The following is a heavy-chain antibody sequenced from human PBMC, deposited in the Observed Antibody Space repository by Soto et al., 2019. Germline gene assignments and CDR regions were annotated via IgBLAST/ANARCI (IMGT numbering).Heavy chain of an antibody. CDR2: ISSSSSYI. CDR1: GFTFSSYS. J-gene: IGHJ4*02. CDR3: ARDNSEYYDFWSGYYGMDY. Sequence: GGSLRLSCAASGFTFSSYSMNWVRQAPGKGLEWVSSISSSSSYIYYADSVKGRFTISRDNAKNSLYLQMNSLRAEDTAVYYCARDNSEYYDFWSGYYGMDYWGQGTLVTVSS. D-gene: IGHD3-3*01. V-gene: IGHV3-21*01.